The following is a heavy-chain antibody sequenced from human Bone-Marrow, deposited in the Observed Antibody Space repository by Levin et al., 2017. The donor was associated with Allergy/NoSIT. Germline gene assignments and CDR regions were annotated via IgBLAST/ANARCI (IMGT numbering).Heavy chain of an antibody. Sequence: ASVKVSCKASGYTFTSYDINWVRQATGQGLEWMGWMNPNSGNTGYAQKFQGRVTMTRNTSISTAYMELSSLRSEDTAVYYCARDPSNYFYYYYGMDVWGQGTTVTVSS. J-gene: IGHJ6*02. CDR3: ARDPSNYFYYYYGMDV. V-gene: IGHV1-8*01. CDR2: MNPNSGNT. CDR1: GYTFTSYD. D-gene: IGHD4-11*01.